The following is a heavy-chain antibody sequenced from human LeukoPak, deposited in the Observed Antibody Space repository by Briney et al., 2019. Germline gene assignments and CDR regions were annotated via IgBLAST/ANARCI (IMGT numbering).Heavy chain of an antibody. CDR2: MNPNSGNT. CDR1: GYTFTSYD. Sequence: ASVKVSCKASGYTFTSYDINWVRQATGQGLEWMGWMNPNSGNTGYAQKFQGRVTITRNTSISTAYMELSRLRSDDTAVYYCARIRLGDYYDSSGYYYWGQGTLVTVSS. V-gene: IGHV1-8*03. D-gene: IGHD3-22*01. CDR3: ARIRLGDYYDSSGYYY. J-gene: IGHJ4*02.